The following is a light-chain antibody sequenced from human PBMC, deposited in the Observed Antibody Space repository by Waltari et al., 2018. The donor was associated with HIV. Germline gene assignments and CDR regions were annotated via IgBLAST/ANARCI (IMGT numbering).Light chain of an antibody. V-gene: IGLV3-25*03. CDR3: QSADSSDTFV. J-gene: IGLJ1*01. CDR1: ALPKQY. Sequence: SYELPQPPPVSVSPGQTARITCSGEALPKQYAYWYQQKPGHAPILVIYKDIERPSGIPERFSGSSSGTTVTLTISGVQAEDDADYYCQSADSSDTFVFGSGTKVTVL. CDR2: KDI.